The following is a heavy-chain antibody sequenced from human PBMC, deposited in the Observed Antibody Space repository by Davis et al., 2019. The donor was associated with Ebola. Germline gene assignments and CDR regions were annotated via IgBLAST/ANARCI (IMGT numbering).Heavy chain of an antibody. J-gene: IGHJ6*02. V-gene: IGHV4-59*01. CDR3: ASERANCSSTSCYSYYYGMDV. CDR1: GGSISSYY. D-gene: IGHD2-2*01. Sequence: SETLSLICTVSGGSISSYYWSWIRQAPGKGLEWIGYIYYSGSTNYNPSLKSRVTISVDTSKNQFSLKLSPVTASDTAVYYCASERANCSSTSCYSYYYGMDVWGQGTTVTVSS. CDR2: IYYSGST.